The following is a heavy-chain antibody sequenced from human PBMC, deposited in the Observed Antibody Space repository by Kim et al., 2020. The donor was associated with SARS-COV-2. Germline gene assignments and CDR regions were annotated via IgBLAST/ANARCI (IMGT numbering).Heavy chain of an antibody. D-gene: IGHD3-22*01. V-gene: IGHV3-49*03. CDR3: TSGPYYYDSAAYYHDY. Sequence: GGSLRLSCTTFGLNFGDYAMSWFRQAPGKGREWVAFIRSKRYGETTEYAASVKGRFTISRDDSKRIAYLQMNGLKTEDTAVYYCTSGPYYYDSAAYYHDYWGQGTLVTVSS. CDR2: IRSKRYGETT. CDR1: GLNFGDYA. J-gene: IGHJ4*02.